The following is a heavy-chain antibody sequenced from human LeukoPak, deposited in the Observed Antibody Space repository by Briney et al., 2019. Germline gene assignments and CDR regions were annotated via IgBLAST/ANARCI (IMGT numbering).Heavy chain of an antibody. V-gene: IGHV4-39*07. CDR1: GGSISSSSYY. D-gene: IGHD3-22*01. J-gene: IGHJ5*02. CDR2: IYYSGST. CDR3: ARQPHYYDSSGYPNNWFDP. Sequence: SETLSLTCTVSGGSISSSSYYWGWIRQPPGKGLEWIGSIYYSGSTYYNPSLQSRVTISVDTSKNQFSLKLSSVTAADTAVYYCARQPHYYDSSGYPNNWFDPWGQGTLVTVSS.